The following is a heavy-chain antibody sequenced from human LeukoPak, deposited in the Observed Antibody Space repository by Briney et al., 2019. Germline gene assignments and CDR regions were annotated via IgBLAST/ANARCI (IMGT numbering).Heavy chain of an antibody. CDR2: ISGSGTTI. V-gene: IGHV3-11*01. J-gene: IGHJ4*02. D-gene: IGHD2-15*01. Sequence: PGGSLRLSCAASGFTFSDYYMSWIRQAPGKGLEWISYISGSGTTIYYADSVKGRFTISRDNAKNSLYLQTNSLRAEDTAVYYCARPGWVLVTATFLDYWGQGALVTVSS. CDR3: ARPGWVLVTATFLDY. CDR1: GFTFSDYY.